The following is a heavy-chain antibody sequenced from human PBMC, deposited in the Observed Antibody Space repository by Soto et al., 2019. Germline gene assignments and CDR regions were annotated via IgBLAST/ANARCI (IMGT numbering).Heavy chain of an antibody. V-gene: IGHV1-69*13. CDR2: IIPIFGTA. CDR1: GGTFSSYA. Sequence: GAPVKVSCKASGGTFSSYAISWVRQAPRQGLEWMGGIIPIFGTANYAQKFQGRVTITADESTSTAYMELSSLRSEDTAVYYCARGRVTGTTLHWYFDLWGRGTLVTVSS. J-gene: IGHJ2*01. D-gene: IGHD1-20*01. CDR3: ARGRVTGTTLHWYFDL.